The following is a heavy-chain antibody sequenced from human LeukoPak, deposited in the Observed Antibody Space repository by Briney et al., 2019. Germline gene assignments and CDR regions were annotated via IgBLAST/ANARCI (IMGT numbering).Heavy chain of an antibody. CDR2: ISSSSSYI. J-gene: IGHJ3*02. V-gene: IGHV3-21*01. CDR1: GFTFSSYS. Sequence: GGSLRLSCAASGFTFSSYSMNWVRQAPGKGLEWVSSISSSSSYIYYADSVKGRFTISRDNAKNSLYLQMNSLRAEDTAVYYCARIGSHDAFDIWGQGTMVTVSS. CDR3: ARIGSHDAFDI. D-gene: IGHD1-26*01.